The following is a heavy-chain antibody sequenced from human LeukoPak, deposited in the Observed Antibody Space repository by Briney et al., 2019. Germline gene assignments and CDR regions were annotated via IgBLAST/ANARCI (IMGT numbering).Heavy chain of an antibody. CDR2: ISAYNGNT. V-gene: IGHV1-18*01. J-gene: IGHJ4*02. Sequence: GASVKVSCKASGYTFTSYGISWVRQAPGQGLEWMGWISAYNGNTNYAQKLQGRVTMTTDTSTSTAYMELRSLRSDDTAVYYCARDSLPFGELLSFDYWGQGTLVTVSS. CDR1: GYTFTSYG. CDR3: ARDSLPFGELLSFDY. D-gene: IGHD3-10*01.